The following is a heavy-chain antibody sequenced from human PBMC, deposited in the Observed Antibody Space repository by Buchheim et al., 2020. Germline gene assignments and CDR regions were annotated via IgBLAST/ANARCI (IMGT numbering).Heavy chain of an antibody. V-gene: IGHV3-30*18. CDR2: ISYDGSNK. D-gene: IGHD1-26*01. CDR3: AKDVRRWVSSGLDY. CDR1: GFTFSSYG. Sequence: QVQLVESGGGVVQPGRSLRLSCAASGFTFSSYGMHWVRQAPGKGLEWVAVISYDGSNKYYADSVKGRFTISRDNSKNTLSLQMNSLRADDTAVYYCAKDVRRWVSSGLDYWGQETL. J-gene: IGHJ4*02.